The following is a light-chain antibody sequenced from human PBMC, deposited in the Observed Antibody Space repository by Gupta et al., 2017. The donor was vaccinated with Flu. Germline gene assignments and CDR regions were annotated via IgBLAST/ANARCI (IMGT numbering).Light chain of an antibody. CDR2: KDN. CDR1: NVNIGGNS. V-gene: IGLV1-47*01. CDR3: AAWDDILSGPV. Sequence: QSVLTQPPSASGTPGQRVTISCSGSNVNIGGNSVYWYQQVPGTAPKLLIYKDNQRPSGVPDRFSGSESGTSASLAISGLRSEDEADYYCAAWDDILSGPVFGGGTKLTVL. J-gene: IGLJ3*02.